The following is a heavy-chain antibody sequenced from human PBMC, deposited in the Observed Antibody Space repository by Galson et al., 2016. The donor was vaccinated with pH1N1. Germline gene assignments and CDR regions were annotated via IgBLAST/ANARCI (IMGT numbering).Heavy chain of an antibody. V-gene: IGHV6-1*01. CDR3: ASGVIDYDSCSGYQDHAAFDI. CDR1: GDSVSSNSAT. Sequence: CAISGDSVSSNSATWNWIRQSPSRGLEWLGRTYYRSKWYNDYAESVKSRIIISPDTSKNQLSLQLNSVTPADTAVYYCASGVIDYDSCSGYQDHAAFDIWGQGTMVIVSS. CDR2: TYYRSKWYN. J-gene: IGHJ3*02. D-gene: IGHD3-3*01.